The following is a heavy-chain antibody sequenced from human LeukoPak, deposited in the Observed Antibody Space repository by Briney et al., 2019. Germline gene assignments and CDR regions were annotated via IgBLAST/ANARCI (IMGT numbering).Heavy chain of an antibody. D-gene: IGHD3-22*01. J-gene: IGHJ4*02. CDR1: GYTFTGFY. CDR3: ARVYYYYDSSGILTLYFDY. Sequence: ASVKVSCKTSGYTFTGFYMHWVRQAPGQGLGWMGWINPTSGGTNYAQKFQGRVTMTRDTSVSTAYMGLSRLRSDDTAVYYCARVYYYYDSSGILTLYFDYWGQGTLVTVSS. CDR2: INPTSGGT. V-gene: IGHV1-2*02.